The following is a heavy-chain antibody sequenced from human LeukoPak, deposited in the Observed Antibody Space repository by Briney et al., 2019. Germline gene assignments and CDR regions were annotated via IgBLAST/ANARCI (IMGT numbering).Heavy chain of an antibody. Sequence: GGSLRLSCAASGFTFSSYSMNWVRQAPGKGLEWVSSISSSSSYIYYADSEKGRFTISRDNAKNSLYLQMNSLRAEDTAVYYCARDGGYRAIDYWGQGTLVTVSS. V-gene: IGHV3-21*01. CDR2: ISSSSSYI. CDR3: ARDGGYRAIDY. D-gene: IGHD5-12*01. CDR1: GFTFSSYS. J-gene: IGHJ4*02.